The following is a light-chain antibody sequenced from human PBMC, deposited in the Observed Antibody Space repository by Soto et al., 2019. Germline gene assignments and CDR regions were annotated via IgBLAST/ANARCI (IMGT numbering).Light chain of an antibody. CDR2: SAS. J-gene: IGKJ4*01. CDR3: QQSYSSPLT. V-gene: IGKV1-39*01. CDR1: QSINNY. Sequence: DVQMTQFPSSLSASVGDTVTITCRASQSINNYLNWYEQKPGEAPKLLMYSASTLQSGVPSRFSGSGTGTDFTLTITSLQPEDFAVYYCQQSYSSPLTFGGGTKVEI.